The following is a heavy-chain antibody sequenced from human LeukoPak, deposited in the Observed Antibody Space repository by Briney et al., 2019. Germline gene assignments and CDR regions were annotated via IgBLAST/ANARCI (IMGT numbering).Heavy chain of an antibody. V-gene: IGHV1-24*01. D-gene: IGHD3-10*01. CDR2: FDPEDGET. CDR1: GYTLTELS. CDR3: ATEGKMVRGVYTDF. Sequence: ASVKVSCKVSGYTLTELSMHWVRQAPGKGLEWMGRFDPEDGETLYAQKFQGRVTMTADTSTDTAYMELSSLRSEDTAVYYCATEGKMVRGVYTDFWGQGTLVAVSS. J-gene: IGHJ4*02.